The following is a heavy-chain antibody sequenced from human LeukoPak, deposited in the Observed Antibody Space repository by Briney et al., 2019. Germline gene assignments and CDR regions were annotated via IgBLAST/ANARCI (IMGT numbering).Heavy chain of an antibody. J-gene: IGHJ4*02. CDR1: GFTVSSNY. V-gene: IGHV3-53*01. D-gene: IGHD2-21*02. CDR2: IYSGGST. CDR3: ARDGSCGGDCYSDY. Sequence: PGGSLRLSCAASGFTVSSNYMSWVRQAPGKGLEWVSVIYSGGSTYYADSVKGRFTISRDNSKNTLYLQMNSLRAEDTAVYYCARDGSCGGDCYSDYWGQGTLVTVSS.